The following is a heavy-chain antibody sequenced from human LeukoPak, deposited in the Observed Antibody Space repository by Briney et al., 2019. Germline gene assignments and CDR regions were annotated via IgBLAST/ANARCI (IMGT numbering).Heavy chain of an antibody. CDR1: EFTFRSYA. J-gene: IGHJ4*02. Sequence: PGGSLRLSCAASEFTFRSYAMTWVRQAPGKGLEWVSAISRSGGTTYYADSVKGRFTISRDNPKNTLYLQMNSLRAEDTAVYYCAKDRNYDYVWGSYPPALYFDYWGQGTLVTVSS. CDR3: AKDRNYDYVWGSYPPALYFDY. D-gene: IGHD3-16*02. V-gene: IGHV3-23*01. CDR2: ISRSGGTT.